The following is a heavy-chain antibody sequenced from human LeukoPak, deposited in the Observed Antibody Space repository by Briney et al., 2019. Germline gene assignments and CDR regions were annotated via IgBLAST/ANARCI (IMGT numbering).Heavy chain of an antibody. CDR3: ARELSTLGLASYWAY. J-gene: IGHJ4*02. V-gene: IGHV1-3*03. Sequence: GASVKVSCKASGYTFTIYAIHWVRQAPGQRLEWMGYVNTANGDTKYSQQFQGRVTITRDTSARTAYMELSSLRSEDMAVYYCARELSTLGLASYWAYWGQGTLVTVSS. D-gene: IGHD1-26*01. CDR1: GYTFTIYA. CDR2: VNTANGDT.